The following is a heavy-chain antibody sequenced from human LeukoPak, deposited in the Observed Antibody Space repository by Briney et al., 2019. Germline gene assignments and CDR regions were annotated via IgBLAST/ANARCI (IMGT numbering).Heavy chain of an antibody. J-gene: IGHJ4*02. Sequence: GGSLRLSCAASGFSFSTYWMSWVRQAPGKGLEWVSAISGSGGSTYYADSVKGRFAISRDNSKNTLYLQMNSLRAEDTAVYYCAKASSGWAPFDYWGQGTLVTVSS. V-gene: IGHV3-23*01. CDR3: AKASSGWAPFDY. D-gene: IGHD6-19*01. CDR1: GFSFSTYW. CDR2: ISGSGGST.